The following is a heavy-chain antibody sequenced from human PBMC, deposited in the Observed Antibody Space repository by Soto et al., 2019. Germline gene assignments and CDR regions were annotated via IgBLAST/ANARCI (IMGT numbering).Heavy chain of an antibody. J-gene: IGHJ6*02. CDR1: GVTFSSYA. CDR2: ISYDGSNK. CDR3: ARGGDPYYYYGMDV. V-gene: IGHV3-30-3*01. Sequence: GGSLGLSCAASGVTFSSYAMHWFRQAPGKGLEWVAVISYDGSNKYYADSVKGRFTISRDNSKNTLYLQMNSLRAEDTAVYYCARGGDPYYYYGMDVWGQGTTVTVSS.